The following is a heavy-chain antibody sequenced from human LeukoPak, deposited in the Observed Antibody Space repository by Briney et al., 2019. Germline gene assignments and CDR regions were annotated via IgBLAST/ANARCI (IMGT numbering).Heavy chain of an antibody. CDR1: GGSIISYY. V-gene: IGHV4-59*01. D-gene: IGHD6-19*01. Sequence: SETLSLTCTVSGGSIISYYWSWIRQPPGKGLEWIGYIYYSGSTNYNPSLKSRVTISVDTSKNQFSLKLSSVTAADTAVYYCARDIYSSGWFEEFDPWGQGTLVTVSS. CDR2: IYYSGST. J-gene: IGHJ5*02. CDR3: ARDIYSSGWFEEFDP.